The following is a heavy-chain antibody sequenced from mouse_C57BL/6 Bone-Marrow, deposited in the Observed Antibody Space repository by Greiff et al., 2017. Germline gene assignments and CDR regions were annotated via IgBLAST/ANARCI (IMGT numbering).Heavy chain of an antibody. J-gene: IGHJ4*01. Sequence: QVQLQQPGAELVMPGASVKLSCKASGYTFTSYWMHWVKQRPGQGLEWIGEIDPSDSYTNYNQKFKGKSTLTVDKSSSTAYMQLSSLTSEDSAVYYCARGLLRRARDYRGQGTSVTVSS. CDR1: GYTFTSYW. V-gene: IGHV1-69*01. D-gene: IGHD2-3*01. CDR2: IDPSDSYT. CDR3: ARGLLRRARDY.